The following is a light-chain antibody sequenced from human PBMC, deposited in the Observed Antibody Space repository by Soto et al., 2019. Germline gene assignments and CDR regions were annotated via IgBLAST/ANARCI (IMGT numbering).Light chain of an antibody. Sequence: QSALTQPASVSGSPGQSITISCTGTSSDIGRYNLVSWDQQHPGKPTKLMIYEATKRPSGVSNRFSGSKSGNTASLTISGLQAEDEADYYCSLFASTNTFMFGGGTKLSVL. J-gene: IGLJ3*02. CDR2: EAT. V-gene: IGLV2-23*02. CDR1: SSDIGRYNL. CDR3: SLFASTNTFM.